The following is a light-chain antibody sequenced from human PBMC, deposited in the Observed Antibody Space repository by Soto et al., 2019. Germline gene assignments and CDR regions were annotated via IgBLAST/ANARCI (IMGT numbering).Light chain of an antibody. V-gene: IGKV1-39*01. CDR3: QQTYSPIFT. CDR1: QSIGRY. CDR2: TTT. J-gene: IGKJ3*01. Sequence: DIPMTQSPSSLSASVGDRVTITCRASQSIGRYLNWYQQKPGKAPSLLISTTTTLQSEVPSRFSGSGSGTDFTLTITSLQPEDFATYYCQQTYSPIFTFGPGTKVDIK.